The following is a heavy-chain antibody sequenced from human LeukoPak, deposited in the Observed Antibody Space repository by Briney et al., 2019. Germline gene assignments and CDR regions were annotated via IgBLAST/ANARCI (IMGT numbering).Heavy chain of an antibody. J-gene: IGHJ4*02. CDR2: ISSSGSTI. V-gene: IGHV3-48*03. CDR3: AKDMEDSSAWYFDY. D-gene: IGHD3-22*01. Sequence: PGGSLRLSCAASGFTFSSYEMNWVRQAPGKGLEWVSYISSSGSTIYYADSVKGRFTISRDNAKNSLYLQMNSLRAEDTAVYYCAKDMEDSSAWYFDYWGQGTLVTVSS. CDR1: GFTFSSYE.